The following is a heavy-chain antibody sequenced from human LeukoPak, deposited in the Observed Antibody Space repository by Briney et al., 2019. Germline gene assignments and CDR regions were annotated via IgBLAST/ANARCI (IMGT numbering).Heavy chain of an antibody. CDR1: GGSISSYY. Sequence: SETLSLTCTVSGGSISSYYWSWIRQPPGKGLEWIGEIYHSGSTRYYPSLKSRVTISVDKSKNQFSLRLNSVTAADTAVYYCARDPDGNGLNFDYWGQGTLVTVSS. J-gene: IGHJ4*02. V-gene: IGHV4-59*12. CDR3: ARDPDGNGLNFDY. CDR2: IYHSGST. D-gene: IGHD2-8*01.